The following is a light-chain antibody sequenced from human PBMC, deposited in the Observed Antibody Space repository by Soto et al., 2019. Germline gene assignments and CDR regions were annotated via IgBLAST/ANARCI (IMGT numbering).Light chain of an antibody. J-gene: IGKJ1*01. CDR2: GAS. V-gene: IGKV1-6*01. CDR1: QGIGNA. Sequence: IQMTQSAASLSASLGDRVTISCGASQGIGNALGWYQQKPGKPPKVLIYGASNLQSGVPPRFSGSGYGTDFTLAISSLQTEDSATYYCLQDINYPWTFGQGTKVDIK. CDR3: LQDINYPWT.